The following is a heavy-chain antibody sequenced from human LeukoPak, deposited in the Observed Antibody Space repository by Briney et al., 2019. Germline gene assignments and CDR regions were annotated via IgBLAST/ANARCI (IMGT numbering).Heavy chain of an antibody. Sequence: GGSLRLSCAASGFTFSSYAMHWVRQAPGKGLEYVSAISSNGGSTYYANSVKGRFTISRDNSKNTLYLQMGSLRAEDMAVYYCARSVEGMYYFDYWGQGTLVTLSS. CDR2: ISSNGGST. J-gene: IGHJ4*02. CDR3: ARSVEGMYYFDY. V-gene: IGHV3-64*01. CDR1: GFTFSSYA. D-gene: IGHD4-23*01.